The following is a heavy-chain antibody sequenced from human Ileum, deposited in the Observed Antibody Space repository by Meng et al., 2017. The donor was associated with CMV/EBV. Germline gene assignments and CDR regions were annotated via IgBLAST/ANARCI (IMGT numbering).Heavy chain of an antibody. D-gene: IGHD1-26*01. CDR2: ISGGGGST. CDR1: GFTFSSNA. CDR3: AKDLSGSHDY. V-gene: IGHV3-23*01. Sequence: RCCAASGFTFSSNAMSGVRQAQGKGLEWVSAISGGGGSTYYADSVKGRFTISRDNSKNTLYLQMNSLRAEDTAVYYCAKDLSGSHDYWGQGTLVTVSS. J-gene: IGHJ4*02.